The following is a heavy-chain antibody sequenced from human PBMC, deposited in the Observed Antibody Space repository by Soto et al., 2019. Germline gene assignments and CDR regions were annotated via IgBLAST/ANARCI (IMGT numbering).Heavy chain of an antibody. D-gene: IGHD4-17*01. J-gene: IGHJ4*02. Sequence: GGSLRLSCAASGFTFSSYGMHWVRQAPGKGLEWVAVIWYDGSNKYYADSVKGRFTISRDNSKNTLYLQMNSLRAEDTAVYYCARDTSVATTTIDYWGQGTLVTVSS. CDR2: IWYDGSNK. V-gene: IGHV3-33*01. CDR1: GFTFSSYG. CDR3: ARDTSVATTTIDY.